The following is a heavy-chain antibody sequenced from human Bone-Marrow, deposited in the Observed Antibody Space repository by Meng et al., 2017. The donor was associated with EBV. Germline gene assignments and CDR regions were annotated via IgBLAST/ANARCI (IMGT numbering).Heavy chain of an antibody. V-gene: IGHV4-4*03. CDR3: ARDLANDYGDYYFDY. CDR1: GGSIRNINW. D-gene: IGHD4-17*01. CDR2: IYHSGST. J-gene: IGHJ4*02. Sequence: QGHFQGSGPGPVTLRGTLALTCAVTGGSIRNINWWSWVRQPPVKGLEWIGEIYHSGSTNYNPSLKSRVTISVDKSKNQFSLKLSSVTAADTAVYYCARDLANDYGDYYFDYWGQGSLVTVSS.